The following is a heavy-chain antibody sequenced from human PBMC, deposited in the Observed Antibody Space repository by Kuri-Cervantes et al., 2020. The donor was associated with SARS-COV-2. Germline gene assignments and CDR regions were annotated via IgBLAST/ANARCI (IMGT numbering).Heavy chain of an antibody. D-gene: IGHD3-22*01. CDR2: ISYDGSNK. Sequence: GESLKISCAASGFTFSSYGMHWVRQAPGKGLEWVAVISYDGSNKYYADSVKGRFTITRDNSKNTLSLLMNSLRTDDTAVYYCARRDDSSGRYYFDSWGQGTLVTVSS. CDR1: GFTFSSYG. CDR3: ARRDDSSGRYYFDS. J-gene: IGHJ4*02. V-gene: IGHV3-30*03.